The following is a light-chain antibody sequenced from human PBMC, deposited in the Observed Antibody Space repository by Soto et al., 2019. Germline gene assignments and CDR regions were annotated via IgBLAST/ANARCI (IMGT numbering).Light chain of an antibody. CDR1: SGHSSYA. J-gene: IGLJ2*01. Sequence: QLVLTQSPSASASLGASVKLTCTLSSGHSSYAIAWHQQQPEQGPRYLMKLNSDDRHSKGDGIPDRFSGSSSGAERYLTIFRLQSEDEADYYCQNWGTGTVVFGGGTKLTVL. V-gene: IGLV4-69*01. CDR2: LNSDDRH. CDR3: QNWGTGTVV.